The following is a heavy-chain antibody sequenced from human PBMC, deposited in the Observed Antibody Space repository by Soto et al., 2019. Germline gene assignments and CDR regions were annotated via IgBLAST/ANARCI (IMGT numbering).Heavy chain of an antibody. CDR3: ARDREVLRYFDWPPPYYYYYGMDV. CDR1: GYTLTSYG. J-gene: IGHJ6*02. D-gene: IGHD3-9*01. CDR2: VSAYNGNT. Sequence: GAPGKVSCKASGYTLTSYGISWGRQAPGQGVEWVGWVSAYNGNTNYAQTLQGRVTMTTDTSTSTAYMELRSLRSDDTAVYYCARDREVLRYFDWPPPYYYYYGMDVWGQGTTVTVSS. V-gene: IGHV1-18*01.